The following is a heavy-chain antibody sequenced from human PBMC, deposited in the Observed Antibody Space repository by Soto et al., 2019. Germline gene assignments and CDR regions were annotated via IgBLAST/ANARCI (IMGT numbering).Heavy chain of an antibody. D-gene: IGHD1-26*01. CDR1: GYTFTSHY. CDR2: INPSGGST. J-gene: IGHJ3*02. V-gene: IGHV1-46*03. CDR3: AKGRVLPDAFDI. Sequence: QVQLVQSGAEVKKPGASVKVSCKASGYTFTSHYMHWVRQAPGQGLEWMGIINPSGGSTSYAQKFQGRVTMTRDTSTSTVYMELSSLRSEDTAVYYCAKGRVLPDAFDIWGQGTIVTVSS.